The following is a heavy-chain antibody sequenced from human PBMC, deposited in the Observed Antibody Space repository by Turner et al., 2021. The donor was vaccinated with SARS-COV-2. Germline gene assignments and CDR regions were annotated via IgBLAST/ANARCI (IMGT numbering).Heavy chain of an antibody. J-gene: IGHJ6*02. D-gene: IGHD2-15*01. CDR2: RRQDGSEK. Sequence: EVQLVESGGGVGQPGGSLLLSCSAPGLTFSSYWMYWVRQARGKGMGWVAKRRQDGSEKDYVDSVKGRFTISRDNDKNSLCLQMRSLRAEDTAVYYCEREESGSFGAYGMDVWGQGTTVTVSS. V-gene: IGHV3-7*03. CDR1: GLTFSSYW. CDR3: EREESGSFGAYGMDV.